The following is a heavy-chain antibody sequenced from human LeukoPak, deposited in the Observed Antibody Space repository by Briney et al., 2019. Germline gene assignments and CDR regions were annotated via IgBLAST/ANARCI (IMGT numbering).Heavy chain of an antibody. D-gene: IGHD3-22*01. Sequence: ASVKVSCKASGYTFTSYYMHWVLQAPGQGLEWMGIINPSGGSTSYAQKFQGRVTMTRDTSTSTVYMELSSLTSEDTAVFYCARGGTYYYDSSGLIYFDYWGQGTLVTVSS. J-gene: IGHJ4*02. CDR3: ARGGTYYYDSSGLIYFDY. CDR2: INPSGGST. CDR1: GYTFTSYY. V-gene: IGHV1-46*01.